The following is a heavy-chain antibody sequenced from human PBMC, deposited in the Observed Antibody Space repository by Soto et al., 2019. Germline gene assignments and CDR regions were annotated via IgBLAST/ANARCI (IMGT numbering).Heavy chain of an antibody. Sequence: SETLSLTCTVSGGSISSGDYYWSWIRQPPGKGLEWIGYIYYSGSTYYNPSLKSRVTISVDTSKNQFSLKLSSVTAADTAVYYCARDSPQYGDYGDYWGQGTLVTVSS. J-gene: IGHJ4*02. D-gene: IGHD4-17*01. CDR2: IYYSGST. V-gene: IGHV4-30-4*01. CDR1: GGSISSGDYY. CDR3: ARDSPQYGDYGDY.